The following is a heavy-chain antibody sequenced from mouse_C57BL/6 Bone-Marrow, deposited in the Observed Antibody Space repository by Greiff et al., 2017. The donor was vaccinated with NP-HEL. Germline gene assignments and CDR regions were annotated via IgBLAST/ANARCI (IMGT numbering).Heavy chain of an antibody. CDR2: IWSGGST. D-gene: IGHD2-5*01. CDR3: ARPAYYSNYPYYAMDY. Sequence: LQESGPGLVQPSQSLSITCTVSGFSLTSYGVHWVRQSPGKGLEWLGVIWSGGSTDYNAAFISRLSISKDNSKSQVFFKMNSLQADDTAIYYCARPAYYSNYPYYAMDYWGQGTSVTVSS. V-gene: IGHV2-2*01. CDR1: GFSLTSYG. J-gene: IGHJ4*01.